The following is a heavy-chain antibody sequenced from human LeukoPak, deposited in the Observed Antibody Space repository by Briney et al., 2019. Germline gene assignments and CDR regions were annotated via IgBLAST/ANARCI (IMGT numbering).Heavy chain of an antibody. J-gene: IGHJ4*02. V-gene: IGHV1-3*01. CDR3: ARGPMARGVKAPPPYFDY. D-gene: IGHD3-10*01. Sequence: GASVKVSCKASGYTFTSYAMHWVRQAPGQRLEWMGWINAGNGNTKYSQKFQGRVTITRDTSASTAYMELSSLRSEDTAVYYCARGPMARGVKAPPPYFDYWGQGTLVTVSS. CDR2: INAGNGNT. CDR1: GYTFTSYA.